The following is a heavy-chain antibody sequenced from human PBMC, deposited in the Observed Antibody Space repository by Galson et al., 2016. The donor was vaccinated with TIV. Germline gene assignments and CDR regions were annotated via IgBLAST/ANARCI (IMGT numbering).Heavy chain of an antibody. CDR2: IRQDGRET. Sequence: SLRLSCAASGFIFTSYWMTWVRQAPGKGLEWVANIRQDGRETYYVDSVKGRFTISRDNAKNFLYLQMSSLRAEDTAFYYCAKQFVEVWGQGTTVTVSS. D-gene: IGHD5-24*01. J-gene: IGHJ6*02. CDR1: GFIFTSYW. CDR3: AKQFVEV. V-gene: IGHV3-7*02.